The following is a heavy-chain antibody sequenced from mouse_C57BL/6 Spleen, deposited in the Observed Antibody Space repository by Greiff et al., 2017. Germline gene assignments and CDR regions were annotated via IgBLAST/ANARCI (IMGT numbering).Heavy chain of an antibody. CDR2: IHPNSGST. V-gene: IGHV1-64*01. D-gene: IGHD1-1*01. CDR3: AGAYYGSSPYWYFDV. CDR1: GYTFTSYW. Sequence: VQLQQPGAELVKPGASVKLSCKASGYTFTSYWMHWVKQRPGQGLEWIGMIHPNSGSTNYNEKFKSKATLTVDKSSSTAYMQLSSLTSEDSAVYYCAGAYYGSSPYWYFDVWGTGTTVTVSS. J-gene: IGHJ1*03.